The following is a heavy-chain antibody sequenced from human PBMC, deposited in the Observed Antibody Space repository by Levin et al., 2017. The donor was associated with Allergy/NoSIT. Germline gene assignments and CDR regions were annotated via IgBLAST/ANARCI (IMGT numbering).Heavy chain of an antibody. Sequence: PGGSLRLSCAASGFSLSNSWMNWVRQAPGKGLEWIGRISSKPDGAATDYAAPLKGRFTISRDDSTNTLYLQMNSLQVEDTGLYYWSTQFQWWGQGTLVTVSS. CDR2: ISSKPDGAAT. CDR1: GFSLSNSW. J-gene: IGHJ4*02. CDR3: STQFQW. D-gene: IGHD6-19*01. V-gene: IGHV3-15*01.